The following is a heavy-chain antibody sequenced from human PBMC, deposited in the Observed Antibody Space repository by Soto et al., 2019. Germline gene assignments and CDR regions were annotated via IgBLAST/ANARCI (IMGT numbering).Heavy chain of an antibody. CDR3: ARLVVVAPVATA. CDR2: IFYTGTT. CDR1: GGSISSYY. J-gene: IGHJ4*02. V-gene: IGHV4-59*04. D-gene: IGHD2-2*01. Sequence: SETLSLTCTVSGGSISSYYWSWIRQPPGKGLEWVGGIFYTGTTYYSPSLKDRVTISVDTSKNSFSLNLTSVTAADTAVYFCARLVVVAPVATARGQGTLVTVSS.